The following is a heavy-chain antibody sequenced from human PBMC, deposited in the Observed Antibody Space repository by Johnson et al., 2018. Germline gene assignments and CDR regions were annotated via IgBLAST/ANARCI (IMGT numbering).Heavy chain of an antibody. CDR1: GYRFTSYW. D-gene: IGHD1-26*01. CDR3: ARLRSGTYWRPYAFEI. CDR2: IYPGDSDT. V-gene: IGHV5-51*01. J-gene: IGHJ3*02. Sequence: VQLVQSGAEVKKPGESLKISCKGSGYRFTSYWIGWVRQMPGKGLEWMGIIYPGDSDTRNSPSFQGQVTISADKSINTAYLQWRSLRASDNAMYYGARLRSGTYWRPYAFEIWGQGTMVTVSS.